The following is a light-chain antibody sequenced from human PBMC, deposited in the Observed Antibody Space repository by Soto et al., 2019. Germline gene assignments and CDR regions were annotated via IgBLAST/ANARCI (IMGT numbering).Light chain of an antibody. V-gene: IGKV1-5*03. CDR1: QSISSW. CDR2: KAA. CDR3: QRSYGTPIT. J-gene: IGKJ5*01. Sequence: IQMTQSPSTLSASVGDRVTITCRASQSISSWLAWYQQKPGKAPKLLIYKAASLESEVPSRFSGSGSGTDFTLTITSLQPEDFATYYCQRSYGTPITFGQGTRLEIK.